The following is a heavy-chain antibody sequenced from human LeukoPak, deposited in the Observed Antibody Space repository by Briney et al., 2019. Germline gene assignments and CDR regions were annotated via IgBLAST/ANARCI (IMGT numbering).Heavy chain of an antibody. J-gene: IGHJ2*01. CDR1: GGSFSGYY. D-gene: IGHD2-15*01. CDR2: INHSGST. Sequence: SETLSLTCAVYGGSFSGYYWSWIRQPPGKGLEWIGEINHSGSTNYNPSLKSRVTISVDTSKNQFSLKLSSVTAADTAVYYCARPYCSGGSCYSNWYFDLWGRGTLVTVSS. V-gene: IGHV4-34*01. CDR3: ARPYCSGGSCYSNWYFDL.